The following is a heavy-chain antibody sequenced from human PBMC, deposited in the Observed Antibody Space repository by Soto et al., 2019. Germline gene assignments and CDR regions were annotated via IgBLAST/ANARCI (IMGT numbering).Heavy chain of an antibody. V-gene: IGHV1-18*04. CDR2: ISGYTGKT. Sequence: QVQLVQSGAEVKKPGASLKVSCKASGFTFTTYGISWLRQAPGQGLEWMGWISGYTGKTNYAQKLQGRVTITTDSSTTTAYMELRSLRSDDPAMYYCARDRVGAATDFTNWGQGTLVTVSS. CDR3: ARDRVGAATDFTN. CDR1: GFTFTTYG. D-gene: IGHD1-26*01. J-gene: IGHJ4*02.